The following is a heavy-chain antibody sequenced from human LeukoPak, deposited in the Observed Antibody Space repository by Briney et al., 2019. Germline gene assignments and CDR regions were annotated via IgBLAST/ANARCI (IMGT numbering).Heavy chain of an antibody. V-gene: IGHV3-23*01. D-gene: IGHD6-19*01. Sequence: GGSLRLSCAASGFTFSSYDMTWVRQAPGRGLEWVSSIRPSGDNTYYGDSVKGRFTISRDNSKNTVYLQMNNMRVDDTAVYYGARVAGWHWFDPWGQGTLVTVSS. CDR2: IRPSGDNT. CDR1: GFTFSSYD. CDR3: ARVAGWHWFDP. J-gene: IGHJ5*02.